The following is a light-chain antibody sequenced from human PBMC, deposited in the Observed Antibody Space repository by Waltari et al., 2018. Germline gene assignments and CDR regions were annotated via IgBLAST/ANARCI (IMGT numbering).Light chain of an antibody. CDR1: QGISYY. CDR3: QQLNSYQWT. J-gene: IGKJ1*01. Sequence: IKLTQSPSSLSASVGDRVTITCRASQGISYYLAWYQQKPGKAPKLLIYAASTLQSGVPSRFSGSGSGTDFTLTISSLQPEDVATYYCQQLNSYQWTFGQGTKVEIK. CDR2: AAS. V-gene: IGKV1-9*01.